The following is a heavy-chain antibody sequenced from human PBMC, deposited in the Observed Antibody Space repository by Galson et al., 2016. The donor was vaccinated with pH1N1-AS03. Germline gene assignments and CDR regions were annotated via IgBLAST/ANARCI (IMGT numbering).Heavy chain of an antibody. CDR2: IYGGGDT. Sequence: LRLSCAASGFAFSSHGMHWVRQAPGKGLEWVSVIYGGGDTFYADSVKGRFAISRDNSKNTVYLQMNSLRVEDTAVYYCAREPWGSTQGEYWGQGTLVTVSS. J-gene: IGHJ4*02. CDR1: GFAFSSHG. CDR3: AREPWGSTQGEY. V-gene: IGHV3-53*01. D-gene: IGHD3-16*01.